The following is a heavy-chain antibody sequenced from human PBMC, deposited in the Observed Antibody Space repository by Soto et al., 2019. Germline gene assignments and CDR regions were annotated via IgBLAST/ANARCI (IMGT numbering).Heavy chain of an antibody. V-gene: IGHV4-59*01. CDR1: GGSISSYY. J-gene: IGHJ6*03. CDR3: ARGDYYYYYMDV. CDR2: IYYSGST. Sequence: SETLSLTCTVSGGSISSYYWSWIRQPPGKGLEWIGYIYYSGSTNYNPSLKSRVTISVDTSKNQFSLKLSSVTAADTAVYYCARGDYYYYYMDVWGKGTTVTV.